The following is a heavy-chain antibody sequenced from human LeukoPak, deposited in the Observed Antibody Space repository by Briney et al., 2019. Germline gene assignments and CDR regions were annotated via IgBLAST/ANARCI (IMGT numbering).Heavy chain of an antibody. V-gene: IGHV3-30-3*01. Sequence: GGSLRLSCAASGFTFSSYAMHWVRQAPGKGLEWVAVISYDGSNKYYADSVKGRFTISRDNSKNTLYLQMNSLRAEDTAVYYCARDHYSSGWPHDYWGQGTLVTVSS. CDR1: GFTFSSYA. D-gene: IGHD6-19*01. CDR2: ISYDGSNK. CDR3: ARDHYSSGWPHDY. J-gene: IGHJ4*02.